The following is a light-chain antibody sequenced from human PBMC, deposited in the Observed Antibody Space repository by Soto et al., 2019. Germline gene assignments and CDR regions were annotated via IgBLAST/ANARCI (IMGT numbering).Light chain of an antibody. CDR3: SSYTDSGIVV. J-gene: IGLJ2*01. CDR1: NTDVGGYNY. Sequence: QSVLTQPASVSGSPGQSITISCTGTNTDVGGYNYVSWYQQHPGEAPKLIIYEVINRPSGISNRFSGSKSGNMASLTISGLQAEDAADYYCSSYTDSGIVVFGGGTKLTVL. CDR2: EVI. V-gene: IGLV2-14*03.